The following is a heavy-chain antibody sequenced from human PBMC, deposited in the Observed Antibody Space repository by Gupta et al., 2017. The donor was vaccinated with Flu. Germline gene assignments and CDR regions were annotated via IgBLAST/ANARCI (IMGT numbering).Heavy chain of an antibody. D-gene: IGHD3-10*01. CDR3: ARNPVGDVPTRPPNWYFDF. Sequence: QVQLQESGPGLVKPSQTLSLTCNVSGASISDGGNYWTWVRQRPGQGLEWIGYMHYRGAAHYNPSLKSRLNISVDLSKNQFFLRVASVTAADTAVYFCARNPVGDVPTRPPNWYFDFWGRGTLVTVS. J-gene: IGHJ2*01. CDR2: MHYRGAA. V-gene: IGHV4-31*02. CDR1: GASISDGGNY.